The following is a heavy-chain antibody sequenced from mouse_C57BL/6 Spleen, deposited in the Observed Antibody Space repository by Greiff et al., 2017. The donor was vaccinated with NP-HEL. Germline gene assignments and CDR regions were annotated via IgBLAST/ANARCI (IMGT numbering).Heavy chain of an antibody. CDR2: IDPETGGT. V-gene: IGHV1-15*01. D-gene: IGHD2-10*01. J-gene: IGHJ3*01. CDR1: GYTFTDYE. CDR3: TSSLPYWAWFAY. Sequence: QVQLQQSGAELVRPGASVTLSCKASGYTFTDYEMHWVKQTPVHGLEWIGAIDPETGGTAYNQKFKGKAILTADKSSSTAYMELRSLTSEDSAVYYCTSSLPYWAWFAYWGQGTLVTVSA.